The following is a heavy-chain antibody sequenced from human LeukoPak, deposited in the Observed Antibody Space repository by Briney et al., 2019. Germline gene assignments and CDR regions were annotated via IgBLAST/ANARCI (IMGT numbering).Heavy chain of an antibody. Sequence: PLETLCLTCTVSGGSISSYYWSWIRQPPGKGLEWIGYIYNSGSTNYNPSLKSRVTISVDTSKNKFSLKLSSVTAADTAVYYCARGGYSYGYDDDFDYWGQGTLVTVSS. J-gene: IGHJ4*02. CDR3: ARGGYSYGYDDDFDY. CDR1: GGSISSYY. D-gene: IGHD5-18*01. V-gene: IGHV4-59*01. CDR2: IYNSGST.